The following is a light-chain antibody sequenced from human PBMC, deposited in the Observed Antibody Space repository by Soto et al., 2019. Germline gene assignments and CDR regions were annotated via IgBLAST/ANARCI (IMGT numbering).Light chain of an antibody. CDR1: QSVSSTY. V-gene: IGKV3-11*01. CDR2: GPS. CDR3: QQRSNWPLT. J-gene: IGKJ4*01. Sequence: EIVLTQSPGTLSLSPGERATLSCRASQSVSSTYLAWYQHKPGQAPRLLIYGPSNRATGIPARFSGSGSGTDFTLTISSLEPEDFAVYYCQQRSNWPLTFGGGTKVDIK.